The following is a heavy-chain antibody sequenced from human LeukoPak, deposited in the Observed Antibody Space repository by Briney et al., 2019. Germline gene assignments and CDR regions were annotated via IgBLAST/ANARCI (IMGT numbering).Heavy chain of an antibody. CDR3: ARDSIAARRGLFY. CDR2: INHSGST. Sequence: SETLSLTCAVYGGSFGGYYWSWIRQPPGKGLEWIGEINHSGSTNYNPSLKSRVTISVDTSKNQFSLKLSSVTAADTAVYYCARDSIAARRGLFYWGQGTLVTVSS. D-gene: IGHD6-6*01. J-gene: IGHJ4*02. CDR1: GGSFGGYY. V-gene: IGHV4-34*01.